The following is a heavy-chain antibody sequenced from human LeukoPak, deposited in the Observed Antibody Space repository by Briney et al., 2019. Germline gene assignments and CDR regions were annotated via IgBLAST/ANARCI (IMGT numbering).Heavy chain of an antibody. CDR1: GFTFSSYA. V-gene: IGHV3-23*01. CDR2: ISGSGGST. Sequence: PGGSLRLSCAASGFTFSSYAMRWVRQAPGKGLEWVSAISGSGGSTYYADSVKGRFTISRDNSKNTLYLQMNSLRAEDTAVYYCAKGLYCSGGSCLHYFDYWGQGTLVTVSS. D-gene: IGHD2-15*01. CDR3: AKGLYCSGGSCLHYFDY. J-gene: IGHJ4*02.